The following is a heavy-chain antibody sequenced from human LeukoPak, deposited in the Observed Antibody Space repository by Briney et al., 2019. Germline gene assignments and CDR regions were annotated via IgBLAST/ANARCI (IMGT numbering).Heavy chain of an antibody. CDR3: AREMGRGSGYYFDY. CDR1: GGSISSYY. D-gene: IGHD3-3*01. V-gene: IGHV4-4*07. Sequence: SETLSLTCTVSGGSISSYYWSWIRQPAGKGLEWIGRIYTSGSTYYNPSLKSRVTISVDRSKNQFSLKLSSVTAADTAVYYCAREMGRGSGYYFDYWGQGTLVTVSS. CDR2: IYTSGST. J-gene: IGHJ4*02.